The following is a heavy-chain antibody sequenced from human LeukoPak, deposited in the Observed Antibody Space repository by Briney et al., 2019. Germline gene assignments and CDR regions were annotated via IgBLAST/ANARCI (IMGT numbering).Heavy chain of an antibody. V-gene: IGHV1-2*02. CDR1: GYTFTGYY. CDR3: ARDRRTYYYGSGSYYYFDY. J-gene: IGHJ4*02. CDR2: INPNSGGT. Sequence: ASVKVSCKASGYTFTGYYMHWVRQAPGQGLEWMGWINPNSGGTNYAQKFQGRVTMTRDTSISTAYMELSRLRPDDTAVYYCARDRRTYYYGSGSYYYFDYWGQGTLVTVSS. D-gene: IGHD3-10*01.